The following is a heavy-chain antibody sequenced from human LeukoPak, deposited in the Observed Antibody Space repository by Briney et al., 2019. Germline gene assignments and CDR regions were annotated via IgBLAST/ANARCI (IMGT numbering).Heavy chain of an antibody. Sequence: SVKVSCKASGGTFSSYTISWVRQAPGQGLEWMGRIIPILGIANYAQKFQGRVTITADKSTSTAYVELSSLRSEDTAVYYCASGLRFLEWLPVDYWGQGTLVTVSS. V-gene: IGHV1-69*02. J-gene: IGHJ4*02. CDR3: ASGLRFLEWLPVDY. CDR2: IIPILGIA. CDR1: GGTFSSYT. D-gene: IGHD3-3*01.